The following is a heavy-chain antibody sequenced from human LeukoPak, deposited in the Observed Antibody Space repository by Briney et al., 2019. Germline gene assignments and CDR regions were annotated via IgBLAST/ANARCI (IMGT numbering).Heavy chain of an antibody. CDR1: GYSISSGYY. V-gene: IGHV4-61*02. Sequence: NPTETLSLTCTVSGYSISSGYYWSWIRQPAGKGLEWIGRIYTRGNTNYNPSLTSRVTISVDTSKNQFSLKLSSVTAAGTAVYYCARRASGYSFFDYWGQGTLVTVSS. J-gene: IGHJ4*02. CDR3: ARRASGYSFFDY. D-gene: IGHD3-22*01. CDR2: IYTRGNT.